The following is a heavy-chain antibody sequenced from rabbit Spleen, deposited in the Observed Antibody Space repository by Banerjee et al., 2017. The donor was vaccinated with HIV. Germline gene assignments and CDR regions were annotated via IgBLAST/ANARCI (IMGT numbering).Heavy chain of an antibody. CDR3: ARNDHL. Sequence: QQQLVESGGGLVQPEGSLTLTCTASGFTISGYYRCWVRQAPGKGLEWIGCISTGDGSTYYASWVNGRFSISKTSSTTVTLQMTGLTAADTATYFCARNDHLWGQGTLVTVS. CDR1: GFTISGYYR. V-gene: IGHV1S45*01. J-gene: IGHJ4*01. CDR2: ISTGDGST.